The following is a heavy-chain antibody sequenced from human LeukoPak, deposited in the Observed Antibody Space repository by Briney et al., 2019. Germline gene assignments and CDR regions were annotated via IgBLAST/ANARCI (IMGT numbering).Heavy chain of an antibody. J-gene: IGHJ4*02. CDR1: GFTFSSYW. Sequence: GGSLRLSCAASGFTFSSYWMSWVRQAPGKGLEWVANIKQDGSEKNYVGFVKGRFTISRDNAKNSLFLQMNSLRAEDTAVYHCATGLWTFGSWGQGTLVAVSS. D-gene: IGHD2-21*01. CDR2: IKQDGSEK. CDR3: ATGLWTFGS. V-gene: IGHV3-7*03.